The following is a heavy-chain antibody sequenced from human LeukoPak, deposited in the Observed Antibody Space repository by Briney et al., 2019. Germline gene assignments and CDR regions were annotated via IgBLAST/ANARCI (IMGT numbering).Heavy chain of an antibody. CDR2: IIPIFGIA. J-gene: IGHJ4*02. CDR3: ARSQAVAGTHPYYFDY. V-gene: IGHV1-69*04. D-gene: IGHD6-19*01. CDR1: GGTFSSYA. Sequence: SVKVSCKAPGGTFSSYAISWVRQAPEQGLEWMGRIIPIFGIANYAQKFQGRVTITADKSTSTAHMELSSLRSEDTAVYYCARSQAVAGTHPYYFDYWGQGTLVTVSS.